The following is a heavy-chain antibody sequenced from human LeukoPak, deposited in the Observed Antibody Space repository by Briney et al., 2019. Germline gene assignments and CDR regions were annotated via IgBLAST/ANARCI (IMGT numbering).Heavy chain of an antibody. V-gene: IGHV4-34*01. Sequence: SETLSLTCAVYGGSFSGYYWSWIRQPPGKGLEWIGEINHSGSTNYNPSLKSRVTISVDTSKNQFSLKLSSVTAADTAVYYCARHRRYDYVWGSYRGIVEWFDPWGQGTLVTVSS. J-gene: IGHJ5*02. D-gene: IGHD3-16*02. CDR3: ARHRRYDYVWGSYRGIVEWFDP. CDR1: GGSFSGYY. CDR2: INHSGST.